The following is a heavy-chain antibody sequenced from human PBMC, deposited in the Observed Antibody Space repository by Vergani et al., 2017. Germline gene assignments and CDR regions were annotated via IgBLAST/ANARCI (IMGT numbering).Heavy chain of an antibody. V-gene: IGHV2-5*04. Sequence: QITLKESGPTLVKPTQTLTLTCTFSGFSLNTRGVSVAWIRQPPWKPLDWLSLIYWNDDQHYSLSRNNRVTITKDTSKNQVVLTMSNMDYVDTGTYYCVYRKTEFGTTGCFYPFYYYYYMYVLGKGTTVTVSS. CDR1: GFSLNTRGVS. CDR2: IYWNDDQ. CDR3: VYRKTEFGTTGCFYPFYYYYYMYV. J-gene: IGHJ6*03. D-gene: IGHD1-7*01.